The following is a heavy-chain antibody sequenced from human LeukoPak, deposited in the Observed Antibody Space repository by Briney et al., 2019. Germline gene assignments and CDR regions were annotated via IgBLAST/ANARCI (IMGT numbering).Heavy chain of an antibody. CDR3: ANMGNWGSDY. CDR2: IIPFFGTA. V-gene: IGHV1-69*13. D-gene: IGHD7-27*01. Sequence: GASVRVSCKVSGGTFDSYKITWVRHVPGQGLEWMGGIIPFFGTANDAQKFQGRVTIIADESTSTVYMDLSSLTFEDTAVYYCANMGNWGSDYWGQGTLVTVSS. J-gene: IGHJ4*02. CDR1: GGTFDSYK.